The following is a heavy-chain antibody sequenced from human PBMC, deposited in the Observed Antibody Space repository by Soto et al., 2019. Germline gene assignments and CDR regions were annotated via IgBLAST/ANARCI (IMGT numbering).Heavy chain of an antibody. V-gene: IGHV1-69*01. CDR1: GGTFSSYA. CDR2: IIPIFGTA. J-gene: IGHJ3*02. D-gene: IGHD3-22*01. CDR3: ARDMTYYYVSSGYFNDAFDI. Sequence: QVQLVQSGAEVKKPGSSVKVSCKASGGTFSSYAISWVRQAPGQGLEWMGGIIPIFGTANYAQKFQGRVTITADESTSTAYMELSSLRSEDTAVYYCARDMTYYYVSSGYFNDAFDIWGQGTMVTVSS.